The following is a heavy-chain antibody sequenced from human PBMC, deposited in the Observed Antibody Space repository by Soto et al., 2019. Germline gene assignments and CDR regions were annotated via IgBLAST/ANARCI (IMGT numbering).Heavy chain of an antibody. D-gene: IGHD1-26*01. CDR2: IYYDGSNT. J-gene: IGHJ4*02. CDR3: VRDIFGSGGKQNY. CDR1: GFTFSSSG. Sequence: QVQLVESGGGVVQPGRSLRLSCAASGFTFSSSGMHWVRQAPGKGLEWVAAIYYDGSNTYYADSVKGRFTISRDNSKNTLYLQMNSLRVEDTAVYYCVRDIFGSGGKQNYWGQGTLVTVSS. V-gene: IGHV3-33*01.